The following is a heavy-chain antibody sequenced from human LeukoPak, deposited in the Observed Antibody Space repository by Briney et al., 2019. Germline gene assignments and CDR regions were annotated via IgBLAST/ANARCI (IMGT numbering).Heavy chain of an antibody. D-gene: IGHD4-11*01. CDR1: GYTLTELS. CDR2: FDPEDGET. V-gene: IGHV1-24*01. Sequence: ASVKVSCKVSGYTLTELSMHWVRQAPGKGLEWMGGFDPEDGETIYAQKFQGRVTMTEDTSTDTAYMELSSLRSEDTAVYYCATGTNDYSNYDDYFDYWGQGTLVTVSS. CDR3: ATGTNDYSNYDDYFDY. J-gene: IGHJ4*02.